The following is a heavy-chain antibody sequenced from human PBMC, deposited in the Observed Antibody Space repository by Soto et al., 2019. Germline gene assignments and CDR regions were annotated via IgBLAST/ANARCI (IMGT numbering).Heavy chain of an antibody. D-gene: IGHD3-16*01. CDR1: VFRFSGHY. J-gene: IGHJ4*02. V-gene: IGHV3-11*01. Sequence: PGWSLRLSCAASVFRFSGHYMTWIRQAPGKGLEWVSKISGDGTTMYYADSVKGRFTVSRDNAKNSLYLEMNSLRAEDTAIYYCACDRYYYSSDLWGQGTPVTVSS. CDR3: ACDRYYYSSDL. CDR2: ISGDGTTM.